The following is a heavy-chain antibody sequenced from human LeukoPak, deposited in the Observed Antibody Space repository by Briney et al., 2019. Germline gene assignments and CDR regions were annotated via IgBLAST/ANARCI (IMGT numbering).Heavy chain of an antibody. CDR1: GGSISSSSYY. D-gene: IGHD6-6*01. J-gene: IGHJ4*02. CDR2: IDYSGST. CDR3: ANYYSRSYDIDY. V-gene: IGHV4-39*01. Sequence: SETLSLTCTVSGGSISSSSYYWGWIRQPPGKWLGWLGCIDYSGSTYYNPSLKDRVTVSVITAKNQFFLKLTCVTAAETDVYYCANYYSRSYDIDYWGQGTLVTVSS.